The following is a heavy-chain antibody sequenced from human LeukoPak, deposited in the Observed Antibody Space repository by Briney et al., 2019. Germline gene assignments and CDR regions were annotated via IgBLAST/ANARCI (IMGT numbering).Heavy chain of an antibody. CDR1: GFTLSTYG. Sequence: HPGGSLRLYCAASGFTLSTYGMHWVRQAPGKGLEWVAMISYDGNSKQYADLVKGRFTISRDNSKNTLYLQMNSLRTEDTAVYHCAKDLYGSGWYNYFDPWGQGALVTVSS. CDR2: ISYDGNSK. CDR3: AKDLYGSGWYNYFDP. D-gene: IGHD6-19*01. J-gene: IGHJ5*02. V-gene: IGHV3-30*18.